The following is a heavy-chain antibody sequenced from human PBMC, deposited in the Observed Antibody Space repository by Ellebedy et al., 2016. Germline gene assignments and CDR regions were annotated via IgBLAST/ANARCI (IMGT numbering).Heavy chain of an antibody. CDR1: GGSFSGYY. Sequence: SETLSLXCAVYGGSFSGYYWSWIRQPPGKGLEWIGEINHSGSTNYNPSLKSRVTISVDTSKNQFSLKLSSVTAADTAVYYCARAGLGYGDYPDYWGQGTLVTVSS. V-gene: IGHV4-34*01. J-gene: IGHJ4*02. D-gene: IGHD4-17*01. CDR2: INHSGST. CDR3: ARAGLGYGDYPDY.